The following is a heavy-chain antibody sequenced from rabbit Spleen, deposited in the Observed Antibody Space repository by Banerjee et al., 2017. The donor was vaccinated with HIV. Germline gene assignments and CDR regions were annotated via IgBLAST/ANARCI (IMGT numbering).Heavy chain of an antibody. CDR3: ARVSEASGWGEDL. CDR1: GLDFSSSYY. Sequence: EESGGDLVKPGASLTLTCKASGLDFSSSYYMCWVRQAPGKGLEWIACIYGGDIHSTAYASWAKGRFTISKTSSTTVTLQMTSLTVADTATYFCARVSEASGWGEDLWGPGTLVTVS. V-gene: IGHV1S40*01. J-gene: IGHJ4*01. CDR2: IYGGDIHST. D-gene: IGHD4-1*01.